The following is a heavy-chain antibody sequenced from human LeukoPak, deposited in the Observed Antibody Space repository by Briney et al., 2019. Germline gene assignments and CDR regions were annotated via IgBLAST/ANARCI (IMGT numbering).Heavy chain of an antibody. CDR3: ARSQYYYDNSGYYF. V-gene: IGHV4-59*08. Sequence: SETLSLTCTVSGGSISSYYWSWIRQSPGKGLEWIGYIYYTGSTNYNPSLESRVTISVDTSKNQFSLNLSSVTAADTAVYYCARSQYYYDNSGYYFWDQGTLVTVSS. CDR1: GGSISSYY. J-gene: IGHJ4*02. CDR2: IYYTGST. D-gene: IGHD3-22*01.